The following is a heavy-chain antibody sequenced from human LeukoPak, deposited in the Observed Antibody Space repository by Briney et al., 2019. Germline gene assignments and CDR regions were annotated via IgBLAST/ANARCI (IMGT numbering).Heavy chain of an antibody. V-gene: IGHV3-49*04. J-gene: IGHJ4*02. CDR3: TRVDYDFWSGYWPDDY. D-gene: IGHD3-3*01. CDR1: GFTLGDYA. CDR2: IRSKAYGGTT. Sequence: GGSLRLSCAASGFTLGDYAMSWVRQAPGKGLEWVGFIRSKAYGGTTEYAASVKGRFTISRDDSKSIAYLQMNSLITEDTAVYYCTRVDYDFWSGYWPDDYWGQGTLVTVSS.